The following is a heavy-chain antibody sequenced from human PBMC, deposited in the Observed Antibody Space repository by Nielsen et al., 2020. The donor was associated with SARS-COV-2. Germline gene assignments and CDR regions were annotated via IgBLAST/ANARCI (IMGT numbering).Heavy chain of an antibody. D-gene: IGHD3-10*01. Sequence: GGSLRLSCAASGFTFSSYSMNWVRQAPGKGLEWVSSISSSSSYIYYADSVKGRFTISRDNSKNTLYLQMNSLRAEDTAVYYCARSDVLLWFGELQSEYYYYGMDVWGQGTTVTVSS. V-gene: IGHV3-21*01. CDR1: GFTFSSYS. J-gene: IGHJ6*02. CDR3: ARSDVLLWFGELQSEYYYYGMDV. CDR2: ISSSSSYI.